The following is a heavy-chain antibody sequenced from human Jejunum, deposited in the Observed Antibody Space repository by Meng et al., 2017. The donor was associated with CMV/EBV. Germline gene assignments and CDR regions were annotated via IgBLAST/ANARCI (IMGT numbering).Heavy chain of an antibody. V-gene: IGHV3-30*02. J-gene: IGHJ4*02. CDR2: IRYDESIK. CDR1: GIPFSSFC. CDR3: AKSLSSASWDY. D-gene: IGHD2-2*01. Sequence: SGIPFSSFCMHWVRQAPGKGLEWVAFIRYDESIKYYAHSVKGRFTISRDNSENTLYLQMNSLRDEDMGVYYCAKSLSSASWDYWGQGTLVTVSS.